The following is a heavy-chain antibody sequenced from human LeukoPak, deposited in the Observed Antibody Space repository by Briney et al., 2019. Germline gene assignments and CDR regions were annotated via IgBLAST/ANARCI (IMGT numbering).Heavy chain of an antibody. CDR1: GYTFTSFA. D-gene: IGHD3-10*01. Sequence: GASVKVSCKASGYTFTSFAVHWVRQAPGQRPEWMGWMNIGNGNTKYSQNIQDRITFIRVTSANTVYMELSSLTSEDTAVYYCARSAILDYYYGSGRFFDYWGQGTTVVVSS. V-gene: IGHV1-3*04. CDR2: MNIGNGNT. CDR3: ARSAILDYYYGSGRFFDY. J-gene: IGHJ4*03.